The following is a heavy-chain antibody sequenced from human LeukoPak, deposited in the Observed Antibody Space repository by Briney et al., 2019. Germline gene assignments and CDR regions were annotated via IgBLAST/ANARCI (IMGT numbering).Heavy chain of an antibody. CDR1: GSSFSNYG. CDR3: AREERAYYFDY. Sequence: GGSLRLSCAASGSSFSNYGMNWVRQAPGKGLEWVSGITGNGGTTYYADSVKGRFTISRDNAKNSLYLQMNSLRAEDTAVYYCAREERAYYFDYWGQGTLVTVSS. CDR2: ITGNGGTT. V-gene: IGHV3-48*04. J-gene: IGHJ4*02.